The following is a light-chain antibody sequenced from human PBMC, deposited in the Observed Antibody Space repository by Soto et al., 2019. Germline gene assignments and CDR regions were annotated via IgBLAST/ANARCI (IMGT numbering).Light chain of an antibody. CDR1: SSDVGGYNY. V-gene: IGLV2-8*01. CDR3: SSYAGSNNLL. CDR2: EVS. Sequence: SALTEPPSASGSPGHSVTISCTGTSSDVGGYNYVSWYQQHPGKAPQLMIYEVSRRPSGVPDRFSGSKSGNTASLTVSGLQAEDEADYYCSSYAGSNNLLFGGGTKVTVL. J-gene: IGLJ2*01.